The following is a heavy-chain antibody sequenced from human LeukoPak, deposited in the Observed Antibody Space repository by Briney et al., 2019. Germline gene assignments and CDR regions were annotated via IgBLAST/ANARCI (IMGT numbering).Heavy chain of an antibody. CDR2: IYTSGST. CDR1: GGSISSYY. D-gene: IGHD3-10*01. V-gene: IGHV4-4*07. CDR3: ARAELWFGELSLDFDY. Sequence: SETLSLTCTVSGGSISSYYWSWIRQPAGKGLEWIGRIYTSGSTNYNPSLKSRVTMSVDTSKNQFSLKLSSVTAADTAVYYCARAELWFGELSLDFDYWGQGTLVTVSS. J-gene: IGHJ4*02.